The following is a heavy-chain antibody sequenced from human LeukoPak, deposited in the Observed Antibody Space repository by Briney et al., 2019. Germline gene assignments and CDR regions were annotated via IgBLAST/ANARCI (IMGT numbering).Heavy chain of an antibody. CDR1: GFTFSSYG. CDR3: AKVPLAIFGVVHDEGDSFDI. CDR2: ISFDGSNK. Sequence: GRSLRLSCAASGFTFSSYGMHWVRQAPGKGLEWVAVISFDGSNKYYADSVKGRFTISRDNSKNTLYLQMNSLRAEDTAVYYCAKVPLAIFGVVHDEGDSFDIWGQGTMVTVSS. J-gene: IGHJ3*02. V-gene: IGHV3-30*18. D-gene: IGHD3-3*01.